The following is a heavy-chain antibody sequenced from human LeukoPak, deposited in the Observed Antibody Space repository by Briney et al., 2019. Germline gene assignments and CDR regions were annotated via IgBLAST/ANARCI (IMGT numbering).Heavy chain of an antibody. D-gene: IGHD2-15*01. Sequence: SETLSLTCTVSGGSTSTTNYYWGWIRQPPGKGLEWIGSIYYSGNTYYNASLKSRVTISVDTSKNQFSLKLSSVTAADTAVYYCARDRVVDATFYKYDAMDVWGQGTTVTVSS. V-gene: IGHV4-39*02. CDR3: ARDRVVDATFYKYDAMDV. J-gene: IGHJ6*02. CDR1: GGSTSTTNYY. CDR2: IYYSGNT.